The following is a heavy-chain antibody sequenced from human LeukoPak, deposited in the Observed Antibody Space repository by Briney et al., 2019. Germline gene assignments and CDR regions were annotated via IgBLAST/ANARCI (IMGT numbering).Heavy chain of an antibody. J-gene: IGHJ4*02. CDR3: AKLGYCSSTSCSSPGY. CDR2: ISGSGGST. D-gene: IGHD2-2*01. V-gene: IGHV3-23*01. Sequence: EGSLRLSCAASGFTFGSYAMSWVRQAPGKGLEWVSAISGSGGSTYYADSVKGRFTISRDNSKNTLYLQMNSLRAEDTAVYYCAKLGYCSSTSCSSPGYWGQGTLVTVSS. CDR1: GFTFGSYA.